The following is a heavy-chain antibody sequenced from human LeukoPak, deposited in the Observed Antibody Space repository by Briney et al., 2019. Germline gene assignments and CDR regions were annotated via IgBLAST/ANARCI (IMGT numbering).Heavy chain of an antibody. J-gene: IGHJ4*02. V-gene: IGHV1-46*01. CDR3: AREDTAMVFDY. Sequence: ASVKVSCKASGYTFTGYYMHWVRQAPGQGLEWMGIINPSGGSTSYAQKFQGRVTMTRDTSTSTVYMELSSLRSEDTAVYYCAREDTAMVFDYWGQGTLVTVSS. D-gene: IGHD5-18*01. CDR1: GYTFTGYY. CDR2: INPSGGST.